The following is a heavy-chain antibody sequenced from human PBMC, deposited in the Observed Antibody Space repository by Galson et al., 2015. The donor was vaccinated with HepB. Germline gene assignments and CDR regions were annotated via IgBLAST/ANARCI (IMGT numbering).Heavy chain of an antibody. Sequence: SLRLSCAASGFTFSSYIMNWVRQAPGKGPEWVSSISSSSTYIYYADSVKGRFTISRDNAKNSLFLQMNSLRAEDTAVYYCARDGSIGSTSYGMDVWGQGTTVTVSS. CDR2: ISSSSTYI. D-gene: IGHD2-2*01. V-gene: IGHV3-21*01. J-gene: IGHJ6*02. CDR3: ARDGSIGSTSYGMDV. CDR1: GFTFSSYI.